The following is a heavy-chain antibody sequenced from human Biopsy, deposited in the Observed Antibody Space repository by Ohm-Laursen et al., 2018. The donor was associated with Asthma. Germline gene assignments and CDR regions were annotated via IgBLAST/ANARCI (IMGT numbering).Heavy chain of an antibody. V-gene: IGHV4-39*01. CDR3: VRHQYSSSWSTFDY. CDR1: GGSITSSSYY. J-gene: IGHJ4*03. D-gene: IGHD3-22*01. CDR2: MYHSGSP. Sequence: SETLSLTCTVSGGSITSSSYYWGWIRQPPGKGMEWIGSMYHSGSPYYHPSLKSRATISVDTSKNQLSLKMSSVTAADTAVYFCVRHQYSSSWSTFDYWGQGTTVTVSS.